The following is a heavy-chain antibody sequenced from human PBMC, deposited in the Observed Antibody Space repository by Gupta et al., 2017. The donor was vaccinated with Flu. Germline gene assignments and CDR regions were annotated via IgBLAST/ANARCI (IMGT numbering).Heavy chain of an antibody. D-gene: IGHD2-2*01. J-gene: IGHJ6*03. V-gene: IGHV3-53*01. CDR3: ARDLLGYCSSTSCYSYYYYYMDV. CDR1: GFTVSSNY. Sequence: EVQLVESGGGLIQPGGSLRLSCAASGFTVSSNYMSWVRQAPGKGLGWVSVIYSGGSTYYADSVKGRFTISRDNSKNTLYLQMNSLRAEDTAVYYCARDLLGYCSSTSCYSYYYYYMDVWGKGTTVTVSS. CDR2: IYSGGST.